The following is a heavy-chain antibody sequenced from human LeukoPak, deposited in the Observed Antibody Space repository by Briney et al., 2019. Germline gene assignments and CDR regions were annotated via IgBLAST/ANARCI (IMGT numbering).Heavy chain of an antibody. J-gene: IGHJ4*02. CDR2: INHSGST. CDR3: AREIYDYVWGSYRYSSGNFDY. V-gene: IGHV4-34*01. D-gene: IGHD3-16*02. CDR1: GGSISGYY. Sequence: SETLSLTCTVSGGSISGYYWSWIRQPPGKGLEWIGEINHSGSTNYNPSLKSRVTISVDTSKNQFSLKLSSVTAADTAVYYCAREIYDYVWGSYRYSSGNFDYWGQGTLVTVSS.